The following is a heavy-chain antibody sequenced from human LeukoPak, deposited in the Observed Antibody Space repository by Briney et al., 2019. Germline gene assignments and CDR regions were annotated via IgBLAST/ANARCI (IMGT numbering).Heavy chain of an antibody. CDR3: ARETSQKGAHYMDV. J-gene: IGHJ6*03. Sequence: SETLSLTCTVSGGSISSYYWSWIRQPPGKGLGCIGYIYYSGSTNYNPSLKSRDTISVDTSKNQFSLKLSSVTAADTAVYYCARETSQKGAHYMDVWGKGTTVTISS. CDR1: GGSISSYY. D-gene: IGHD3-16*01. V-gene: IGHV4-59*01. CDR2: IYYSGST.